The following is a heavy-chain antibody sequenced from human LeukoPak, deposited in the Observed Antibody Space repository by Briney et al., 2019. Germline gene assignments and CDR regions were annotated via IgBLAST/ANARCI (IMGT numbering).Heavy chain of an antibody. J-gene: IGHJ4*02. CDR2: TSGSGGST. D-gene: IGHD2-15*01. CDR3: AKCRSGGSCYNFDY. CDR1: GFTFSSYA. Sequence: PGGSLRLSCAASGFTFSSYAMSWVCQAPGKGLEWVSGTSGSGGSTYYADSVKGRFTISRDNSKNTLFLQMNSLRPEDTAVYYCAKCRSGGSCYNFDYWGQGTLVTVSS. V-gene: IGHV3-23*01.